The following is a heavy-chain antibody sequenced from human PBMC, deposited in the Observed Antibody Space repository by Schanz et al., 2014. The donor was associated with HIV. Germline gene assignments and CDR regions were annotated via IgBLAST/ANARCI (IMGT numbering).Heavy chain of an antibody. CDR2: IRNDGRYT. Sequence: QVQLVESGGGVVQPGRSLRLSCAASGFTFTSFGMHWVRQAPGKGLVWVSRIRNDGRYTNYADFVKGRFTISRDNSKNTLYLQMNSLRAEDTAIYYCAKDASWTELEMATPGGVYWGQGTLVTVSS. D-gene: IGHD5-12*01. CDR1: GFTFTSFG. J-gene: IGHJ4*02. V-gene: IGHV3-33*06. CDR3: AKDASWTELEMATPGGVY.